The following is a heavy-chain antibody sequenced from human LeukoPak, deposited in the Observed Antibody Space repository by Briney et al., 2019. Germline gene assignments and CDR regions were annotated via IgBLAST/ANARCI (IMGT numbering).Heavy chain of an antibody. CDR2: IKKDGSDK. V-gene: IGHV3-7*01. J-gene: IGHJ5*02. D-gene: IGHD3-10*01. CDR3: LQYNSGNT. CDR1: GFTFSVCW. Sequence: GGSLRLSCAASGFTFSVCWMSWVRQAPGKGLEWVANIKKDGSDKYYVDSVKGRFTVSRDNAKNSLFLQMNSLRAEDTAVYYCLQYNSGNTWGQGTLVTVSS.